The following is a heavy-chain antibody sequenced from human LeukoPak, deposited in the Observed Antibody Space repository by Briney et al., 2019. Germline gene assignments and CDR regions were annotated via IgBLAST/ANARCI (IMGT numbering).Heavy chain of an antibody. Sequence: PGRSLRLSCAASGFTFSSYAMHWVRQAPGKGLEWVAVMWYDGSNKYYADSVKGRFTISRDNSKNTLYLQMNSLRAEDTAVYFCARKFRGASNWHIDSWGQGTLVTVSS. V-gene: IGHV3-33*08. CDR3: ARKFRGASNWHIDS. J-gene: IGHJ4*02. CDR2: MWYDGSNK. D-gene: IGHD1/OR15-1a*01. CDR1: GFTFSSYA.